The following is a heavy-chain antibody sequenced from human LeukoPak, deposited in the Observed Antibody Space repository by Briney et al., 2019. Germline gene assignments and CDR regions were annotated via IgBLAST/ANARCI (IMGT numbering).Heavy chain of an antibody. Sequence: SVKVSCKASGGSFSSYAISWVRQAPGQGLEWMGGILPIVNTADYAQKFQGRVTITADESTSTAYMDLSSLRSEDTAVYYCARLTIGDYGDREGGFDYWGQGTLVTVSS. J-gene: IGHJ4*02. CDR2: ILPIVNTA. CDR3: ARLTIGDYGDREGGFDY. V-gene: IGHV1-69*13. CDR1: GGSFSSYA. D-gene: IGHD4-17*01.